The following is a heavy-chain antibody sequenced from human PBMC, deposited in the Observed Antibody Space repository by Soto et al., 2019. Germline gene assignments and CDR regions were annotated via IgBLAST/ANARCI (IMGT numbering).Heavy chain of an antibody. V-gene: IGHV4-59*08. D-gene: IGHD4-17*01. Sequence: SETLSLTCTVSGGSISSYYWSWIRQPPGKGLEWIGYVHDSWGSHYNPSLKSRVAISLDTSKSQFSLKLTSVTATDTAVYYCARSEATVLDYWGQGTLVTVS. CDR3: ARSEATVLDY. CDR2: VHDSWGS. J-gene: IGHJ4*02. CDR1: GGSISSYY.